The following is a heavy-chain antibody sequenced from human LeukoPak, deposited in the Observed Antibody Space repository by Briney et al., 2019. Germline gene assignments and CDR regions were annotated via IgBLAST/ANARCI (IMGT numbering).Heavy chain of an antibody. D-gene: IGHD3-3*01. J-gene: IGHJ5*02. V-gene: IGHV1-2*02. CDR2: INPNSGGT. CDR1: GYTFTGYY. CDR3: ARVGPVLRFLEFDP. Sequence: GASVKVSCKASGYTFTGYYMHWVRQAPGQGLEWMGWINPNSGGTNYAQKFQGRVTMTRDTSISTAYMELSRLRSDGTAVYYCARVGPVLRFLEFDPWGQGTLVTVSS.